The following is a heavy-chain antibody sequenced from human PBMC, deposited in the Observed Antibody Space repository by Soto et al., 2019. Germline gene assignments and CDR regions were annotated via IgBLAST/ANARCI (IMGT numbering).Heavy chain of an antibody. CDR3: AGTSSRWYWNYYYGKDV. V-gene: IGHV4-30-2*01. Sequence: PSETLSLTCPVSGGSISSGGYSWSWIRQPPGKGLGWIGYMYRSGSTYYNPSLKSRVTISIDRSKNQFSLKLSSVTAADTAVYYCAGTSSRWYWNYYYGKDVWGQGTTVTVSS. CDR1: GGSISSGGYS. J-gene: IGHJ6*02. D-gene: IGHD6-13*01. CDR2: MYRSGST.